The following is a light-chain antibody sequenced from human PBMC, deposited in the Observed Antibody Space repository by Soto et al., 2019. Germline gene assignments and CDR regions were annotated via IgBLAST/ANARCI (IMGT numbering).Light chain of an antibody. CDR3: QQLNSYPYT. CDR1: QGISSY. V-gene: IGKV1-9*01. J-gene: IGKJ2*01. CDR2: AAS. Sequence: DIQLAQSPSFLSASVGDRVTITCRASQGISSYLAWYQQKPGKAPKLLIYAASTLQSGVPSRFSGSGSGPEFTLTISSLQPEDFAAYYCQQLNSYPYTVGQGTKLEIK.